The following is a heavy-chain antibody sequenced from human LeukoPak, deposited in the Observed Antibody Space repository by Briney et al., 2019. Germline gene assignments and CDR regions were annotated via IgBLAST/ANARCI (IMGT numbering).Heavy chain of an antibody. CDR3: ATEQVSGVFDY. Sequence: PGGSLILSCAASGFTLSDFCMNWIRQAPGKGLEWLAYISPSGSYTTYADSVKGRSVISRDNTKHSVSLHRKTLTADDTAVYLCATEQVSGVFDYWGQGARVTVSS. J-gene: IGHJ4*03. D-gene: IGHD5/OR15-5a*01. V-gene: IGHV3-11*03. CDR2: ISPSGSYT. CDR1: GFTLSDFC.